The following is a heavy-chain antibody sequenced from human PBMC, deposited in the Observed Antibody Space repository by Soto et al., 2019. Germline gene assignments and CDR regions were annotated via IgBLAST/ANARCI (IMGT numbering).Heavy chain of an antibody. CDR1: GYTFSSYA. CDR2: INAGYGNT. CDR3: ARDTGDGTFDF. J-gene: IGHJ4*02. Sequence: ASVKVSCKASGYTFSSYAMHWVRQAPGQRLEWMGWINAGYGNTKSSQKFQDRVTVSRDTSASTAYMELTSLRSEDTAVYYCARDTGDGTFDFWGQGTLVTVSS. D-gene: IGHD7-27*01. V-gene: IGHV1-3*01.